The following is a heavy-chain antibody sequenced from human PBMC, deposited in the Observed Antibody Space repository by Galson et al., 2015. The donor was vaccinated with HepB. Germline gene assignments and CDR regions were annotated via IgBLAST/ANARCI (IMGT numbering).Heavy chain of an antibody. J-gene: IGHJ4*02. CDR1: GFTFNSHA. CDR2: ISGSGSRT. V-gene: IGHV3-23*01. D-gene: IGHD3-3*01. CDR3: AKGDWWIFGISSYLDY. Sequence: SLRLSCATSGFTFNSHAMSWVRQAPGEGLEWVSGISGSGSRTYYADSVKGRFTISRDNSENTLYLQMNSLRADDTAMYYCAKGDWWIFGISSYLDYWGQGTLVTVSS.